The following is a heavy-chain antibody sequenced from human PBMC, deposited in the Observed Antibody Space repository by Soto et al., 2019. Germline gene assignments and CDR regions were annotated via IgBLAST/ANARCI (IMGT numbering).Heavy chain of an antibody. D-gene: IGHD3-22*01. J-gene: IGHJ4*02. CDR1: GFAFSDPY. CDR3: ARVVVDYYFDY. V-gene: IGHV3-11*01. CDR2: ISSSGSTI. Sequence: GGSLRLSCAASGFAFSDPYMSWIRQAPGKGLEWISYISSSGSTIYYADSVKGRFTISRHNAKKSLYLQMDSLTADDTAVYYCARVVVDYYFDYWGQGTLVTVSS.